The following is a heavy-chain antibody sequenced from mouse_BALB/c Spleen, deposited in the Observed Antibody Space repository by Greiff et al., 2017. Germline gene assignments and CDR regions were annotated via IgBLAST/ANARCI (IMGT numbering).Heavy chain of an antibody. V-gene: IGHV5-17*02. Sequence: EVQLVESGGGLVQPGGSRKLSCAASGFTFSSFGMHWVRQAPEKGLEWVAYISSGSSTIYYADTVKGRFTISRDNPKNTLFLQMTSLRSEDTAMYYCAREDYGSRSMDYWGQGTSVTVSS. J-gene: IGHJ4*01. CDR3: AREDYGSRSMDY. D-gene: IGHD1-1*01. CDR2: ISSGSSTI. CDR1: GFTFSSFG.